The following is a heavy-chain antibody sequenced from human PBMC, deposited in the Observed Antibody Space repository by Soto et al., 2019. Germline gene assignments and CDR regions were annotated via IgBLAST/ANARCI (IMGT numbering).Heavy chain of an antibody. CDR2: IIPIFGTA. CDR1: GGTLSSYA. Sequence: SVKVSCKASGGTLSSYAISWVRQAPGQGLEWMGGIIPIFGTANYAQKFQGRVTITADESTSTAYMELSSLRSEDTAVYYCAILTREDSGYSYGFLNYGMDVWGQGTTVTVSS. D-gene: IGHD5-18*01. CDR3: AILTREDSGYSYGFLNYGMDV. V-gene: IGHV1-69*13. J-gene: IGHJ6*02.